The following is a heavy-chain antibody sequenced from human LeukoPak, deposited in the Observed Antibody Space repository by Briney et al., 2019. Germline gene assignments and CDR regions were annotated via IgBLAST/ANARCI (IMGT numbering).Heavy chain of an antibody. Sequence: GGSLRLSCAASGFTFSTYWMTWVRQAPGKGLEWVANIKEDGSREYYVDSVKGRFTISRDNAKNSLYLQMNSLRAEDTAVYYCARGYDYGDYVVYWGQGTLVTVSS. CDR3: ARGYDYGDYVVY. J-gene: IGHJ4*02. V-gene: IGHV3-7*01. CDR1: GFTFSTYW. D-gene: IGHD4-17*01. CDR2: IKEDGSRE.